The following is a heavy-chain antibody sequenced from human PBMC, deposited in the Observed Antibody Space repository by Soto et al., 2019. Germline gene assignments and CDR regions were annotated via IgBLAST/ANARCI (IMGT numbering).Heavy chain of an antibody. D-gene: IGHD3-10*01. J-gene: IGHJ4*02. CDR1: GFTFSSFW. Sequence: PGGSLRLSCAASGFTFSSFWMSWVRQAPEKGLEWVANIKTDGSETHYVDSVKGRFTISRDNPKTSLFLQMNSLRVEDTAVYFCTSDRYPRFYHGSGSYPYYWGQGTPVTVSS. V-gene: IGHV3-7*03. CDR2: IKTDGSET. CDR3: TSDRYPRFYHGSGSYPYY.